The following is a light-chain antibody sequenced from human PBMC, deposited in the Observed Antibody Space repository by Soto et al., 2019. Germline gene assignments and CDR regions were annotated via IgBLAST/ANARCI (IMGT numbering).Light chain of an antibody. CDR3: EHYNSYPGT. V-gene: IGKV1-5*03. Sequence: DIQMTQSPSTLSASVGDRVTITCRASQSISSWLAWYQQKPGKAPKLLIYKASSLESGVPSRFSGRGSGTEFTLTISSLQPDDFATDYCEHYNSYPGTFGQGTKVEIK. CDR1: QSISSW. J-gene: IGKJ1*01. CDR2: KAS.